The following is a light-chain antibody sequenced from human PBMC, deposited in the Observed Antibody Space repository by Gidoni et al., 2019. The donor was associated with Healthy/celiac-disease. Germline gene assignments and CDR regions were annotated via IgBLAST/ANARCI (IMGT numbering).Light chain of an antibody. CDR3: QAWDSSTAKDVV. CDR1: KWGDKY. V-gene: IGLV3-1*01. J-gene: IGLJ2*01. Sequence: SYELTQPPSVSVSPGQTASITCSGDKWGDKYACWYQQKPGQSPVLVIYQDSKRPSGIPERFSGSNSGNTATLTISGTQAMDEADYYCQAWDSSTAKDVVFGGGTKLTVL. CDR2: QDS.